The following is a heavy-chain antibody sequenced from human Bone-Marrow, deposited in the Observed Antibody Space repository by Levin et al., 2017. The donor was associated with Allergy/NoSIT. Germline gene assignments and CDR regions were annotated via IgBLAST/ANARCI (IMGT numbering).Heavy chain of an antibody. D-gene: IGHD3-3*01. CDR3: AKDPPGGIANFWLPSYWYFDL. CDR1: GFTFSSYG. J-gene: IGHJ2*01. CDR2: ISYDGSNK. V-gene: IGHV3-30*18. Sequence: LSLTCAASGFTFSSYGMHWVRQAPGKGLEWVAVISYDGSNKYYADSVKGRFTISRDNSKNTLYQQMNSLRAEDTAVYYCAKDPPGGIANFWLPSYWYFDLWGRGTLVTVSS.